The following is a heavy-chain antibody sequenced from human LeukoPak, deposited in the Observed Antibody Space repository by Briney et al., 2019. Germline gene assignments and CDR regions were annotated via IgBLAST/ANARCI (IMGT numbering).Heavy chain of an antibody. CDR2: ISSSGGST. CDR1: GFTFSSYA. J-gene: IGHJ4*02. D-gene: IGHD3-22*01. V-gene: IGHV3-23*01. Sequence: GGSLRLSCAASGFTFSSYAMSWVRQRPGQGLEWVSAISSSGGSTYYADSVKGRFTISKANSKNTLYMEMNSLRAEDTAVYYCAKKANSGYYYAFDCWGQGTLVTVSS. CDR3: AKKANSGYYYAFDC.